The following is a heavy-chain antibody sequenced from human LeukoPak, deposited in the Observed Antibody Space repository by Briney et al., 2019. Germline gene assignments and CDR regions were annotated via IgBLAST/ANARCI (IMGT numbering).Heavy chain of an antibody. CDR3: ARTRALIAAAGTNIWFDP. J-gene: IGHJ5*02. Sequence: ASVKVSCKASGYSFPSYSINWVRQAPGQGLEWMGWISAYNGNTNYAQKFQGRVTMTRDTSISTAYMELSRLRSDDTAVYYCARTRALIAAAGTNIWFDPWGQGTLVTVSS. CDR1: GYSFPSYS. V-gene: IGHV1-18*01. CDR2: ISAYNGNT. D-gene: IGHD6-13*01.